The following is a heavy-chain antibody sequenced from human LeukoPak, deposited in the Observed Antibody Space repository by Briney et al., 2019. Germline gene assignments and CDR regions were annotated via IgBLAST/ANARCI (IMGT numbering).Heavy chain of an antibody. D-gene: IGHD4-17*01. CDR2: ISSSSSYT. CDR1: GFTFSDYY. J-gene: IGHJ5*02. CDR3: ARATTTVTTDWLDP. Sequence: GGSLRLSCAASGFTFSDYYMSWIRQAPGKGLEWVSYISSSSSYTNYADSVKGRFTISRDNAKNSLYLQMNSLRAEDTAVYYCARATTTVTTDWLDPWGQGTLVTVSS. V-gene: IGHV3-11*06.